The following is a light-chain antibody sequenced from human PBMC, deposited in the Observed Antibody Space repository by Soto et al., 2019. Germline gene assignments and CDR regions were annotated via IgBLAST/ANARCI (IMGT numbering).Light chain of an antibody. CDR1: SSDVGGYNY. V-gene: IGLV2-14*01. CDR3: SSYTSSGTVL. CDR2: DGS. Sequence: QSVLTQPASVSGSPGQSITISCTGTSSDVGGYNYVSWYQQHPGKAPKLMIYDGSNRPSGVSNRFSGSKSGNTASLTISGLQPEDEADYYCSSYTSSGTVLFGGGTKVTVL. J-gene: IGLJ2*01.